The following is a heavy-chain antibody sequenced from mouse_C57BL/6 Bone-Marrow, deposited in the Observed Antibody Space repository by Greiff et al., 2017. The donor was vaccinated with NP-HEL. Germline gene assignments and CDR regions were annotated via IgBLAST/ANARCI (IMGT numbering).Heavy chain of an antibody. V-gene: IGHV5-4*01. Sequence: VQLQQSGGGLVKPGGSLKLSCAASGFTFSSYAMSWVRQTPEKRLEWVATISDGGSYTYYPDNVKGRFTISRDNAKNNLYLQMSHLKSEDTAMYYCARDPYYYGSSYTSYYAMDYWGQGTSVTVSS. CDR2: ISDGGSYT. CDR3: ARDPYYYGSSYTSYYAMDY. J-gene: IGHJ4*01. CDR1: GFTFSSYA. D-gene: IGHD1-1*01.